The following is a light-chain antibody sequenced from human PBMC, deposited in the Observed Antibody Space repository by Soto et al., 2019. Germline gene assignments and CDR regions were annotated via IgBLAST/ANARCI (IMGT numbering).Light chain of an antibody. CDR3: SSYTSSSTLVV. CDR1: SSEVGGYNY. J-gene: IGLJ2*01. V-gene: IGLV2-14*01. CDR2: DVS. Sequence: QSALTQPASVSGSPGPSITISFTGTSSEVGGYNYVSWYQQHPGKAPKLMIYDVSNRPSGVSNRFSGSKSGNTASLTISGLQAEDEADYYCSSYTSSSTLVVFGGGTQLTVL.